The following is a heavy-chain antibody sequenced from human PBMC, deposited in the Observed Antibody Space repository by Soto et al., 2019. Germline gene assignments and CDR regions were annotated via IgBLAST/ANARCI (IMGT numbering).Heavy chain of an antibody. V-gene: IGHV1-18*04. D-gene: IGHD2-2*01. CDR3: AKVAMGWYHYYGMDV. J-gene: IGHJ6*02. CDR2: ISGNDGNA. Sequence: IRLVQSGTEVKKPGASVKVSCKASGYTFTNYGISWVRQAPGQGLEWMGWISGNDGNANYDQKFQARVSMTIDTSTNTAYMELSSVLAADTAVFYCAKVAMGWYHYYGMDVWGQGTTVTVSS. CDR1: GYTFTNYG.